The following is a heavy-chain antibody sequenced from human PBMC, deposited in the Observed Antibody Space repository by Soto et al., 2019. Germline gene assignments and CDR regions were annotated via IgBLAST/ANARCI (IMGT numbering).Heavy chain of an antibody. V-gene: IGHV3-33*01. J-gene: IGHJ6*02. CDR3: ARAAVYTAMVLYYYGMDV. D-gene: IGHD5-18*01. CDR2: IWYDGSNK. Sequence: QVQLVESGGGVVQPGKSLRLSCAASGFTFSSYGMHWVRQAPGKGLEWVAVIWYDGSNKYYADSVKGRFTNSRDNSRNSLYLQMNSLTAEDTAVYYCARAAVYTAMVLYYYGMDVWGPGTTVTVSS. CDR1: GFTFSSYG.